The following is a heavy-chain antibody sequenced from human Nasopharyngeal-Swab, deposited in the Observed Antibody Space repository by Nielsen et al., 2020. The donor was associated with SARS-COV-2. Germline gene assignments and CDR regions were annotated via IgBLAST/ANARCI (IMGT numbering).Heavy chain of an antibody. CDR3: ARAMTMVVTIPAY. CDR2: ISAYNGNT. J-gene: IGHJ4*02. D-gene: IGHD4/OR15-4a*01. V-gene: IGHV1-18*01. Sequence: WVRQAPGQGLEWMGWISAYNGNTNYAQKLQGRVTMTTDTSTSTAYMELRSLKSDDTAVYYCARAMTMVVTIPAYWGQGTLVTVSS.